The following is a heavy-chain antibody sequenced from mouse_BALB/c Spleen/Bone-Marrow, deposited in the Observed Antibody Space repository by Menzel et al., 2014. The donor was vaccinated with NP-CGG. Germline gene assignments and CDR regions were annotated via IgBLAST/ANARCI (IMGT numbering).Heavy chain of an antibody. CDR1: GFSLSRYS. CDR3: ARFITTGTMDY. V-gene: IGHV2-6-4*01. Sequence: QVQLKQSGPGLVSPSQSLSITCTVSGFSLSRYSIHWVRQPPGEGLEWLEVIWGGGNTDYNPALKSRLSISKDNSKSQVFLKMNSLQTDDTAMYYCARFITTGTMDYWGQGTSVTVSS. CDR2: IWGGGNT. D-gene: IGHD1-1*01. J-gene: IGHJ4*01.